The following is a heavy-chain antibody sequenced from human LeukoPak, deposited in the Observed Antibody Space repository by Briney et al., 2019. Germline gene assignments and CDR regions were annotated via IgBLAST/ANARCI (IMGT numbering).Heavy chain of an antibody. CDR3: IRQACSGGSCSYVDY. J-gene: IGHJ4*02. CDR2: IRSKPSSYTT. Sequence: GGSLKLSCAASGFDFSGFYMHWVRQASGRGLEWVGLIRSKPSSYTTVYAASVKGRFTISRDDSKNTAYLQMSSLKAEDTAVYYCIRQACSGGSCSYVDYWGQGTLVTVSS. D-gene: IGHD2-15*01. V-gene: IGHV3-73*01. CDR1: GFDFSGFY.